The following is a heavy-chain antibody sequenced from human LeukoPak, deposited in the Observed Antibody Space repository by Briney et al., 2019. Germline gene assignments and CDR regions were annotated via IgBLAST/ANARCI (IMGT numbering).Heavy chain of an antibody. J-gene: IGHJ5*02. V-gene: IGHV4-39*07. CDR2: IYYSGST. CDR1: GGSISSSSYY. Sequence: PSETLSLTCTVSGGSISSSSYYWGWIRQPPGKGLEWIGSIYYSGSTYYNPSLKSRVTISVDTSKNQFSLKLSSVTAADTAVYYCARDVGYDFWSGGNWFDPWGQGTLVTVSS. CDR3: ARDVGYDFWSGGNWFDP. D-gene: IGHD3-3*01.